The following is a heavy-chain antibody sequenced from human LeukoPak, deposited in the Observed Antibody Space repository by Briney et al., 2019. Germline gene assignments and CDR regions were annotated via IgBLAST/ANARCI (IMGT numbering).Heavy chain of an antibody. J-gene: IGHJ6*02. CDR3: ARVRSMGEDYYYYGMDV. CDR1: GGSFSVYY. D-gene: IGHD1-26*01. Sequence: SETLSLTCAVYGGSFSVYYWSWIRQPPGKGLEWIGYIYYSGSTNYNPSLKSRVTISVDTSKNQFSLKLSSVTAADTAVYYCARVRSMGEDYYYYGMDVWVQGTTVTVSS. V-gene: IGHV4-59*01. CDR2: IYYSGST.